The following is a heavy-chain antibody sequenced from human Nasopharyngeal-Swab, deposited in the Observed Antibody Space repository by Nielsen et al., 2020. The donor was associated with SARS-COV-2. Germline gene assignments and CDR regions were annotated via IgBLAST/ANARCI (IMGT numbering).Heavy chain of an antibody. CDR2: IWYDGSNK. CDR3: ARMNLDTAMALDY. J-gene: IGHJ4*02. Sequence: GESLKISCAASGFTFSSYGMHWVRQAPGKGLEWVAVIWYDGSNKYYADSAKGRFTISRDNSKNTLYLQMNSLRAEDTAVYYCARMNLDTAMALDYWGQGTLVTVSS. D-gene: IGHD5-18*01. V-gene: IGHV3-33*01. CDR1: GFTFSSYG.